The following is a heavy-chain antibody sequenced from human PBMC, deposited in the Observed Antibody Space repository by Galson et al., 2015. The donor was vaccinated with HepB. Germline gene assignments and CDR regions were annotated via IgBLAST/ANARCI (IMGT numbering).Heavy chain of an antibody. CDR2: ISSSSSTI. CDR1: GFTFSSYS. D-gene: IGHD3-10*01. J-gene: IGHJ4*02. V-gene: IGHV3-48*02. Sequence: SLRLSCAASGFTFSSYSMNWVRQAPGQGLEWVSYISSSSSTIYYADSVQGRFTITRDNAKNSLYLQMNSLRDEDTAVYYCARDTGFLGLWFWELYTTNFDYWGQGTLVTVSS. CDR3: ARDTGFLGLWFWELYTTNFDY.